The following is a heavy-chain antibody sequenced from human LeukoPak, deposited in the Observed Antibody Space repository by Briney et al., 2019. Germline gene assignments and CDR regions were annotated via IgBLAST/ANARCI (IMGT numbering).Heavy chain of an antibody. CDR3: AKGLVRYCSGGSCYGGADP. V-gene: IGHV3-30*18. Sequence: GRSLRLSCAASGFTFSSYGMHWVRQAPGKGLEWVAVISYDGSNKYYADSVKGRFTISRDNSKNTLYLQMNSLRAEDTAVYYCAKGLVRYCSGGSCYGGADPWGQGTLVTVSS. CDR2: ISYDGSNK. D-gene: IGHD2-15*01. CDR1: GFTFSSYG. J-gene: IGHJ5*02.